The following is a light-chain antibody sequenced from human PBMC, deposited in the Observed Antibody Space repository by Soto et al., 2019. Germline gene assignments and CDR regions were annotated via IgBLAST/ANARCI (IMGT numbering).Light chain of an antibody. CDR1: SSDIGAYNY. Sequence: QSVLTQPASVSGSPGQSITISCTGTSSDIGAYNYVSWYQQYPGKAPKLMIYGVTNRPSGVSNRFSGSKTGNTASLTISGHQAEDEADYYCFSHRSGDSHVFGTGTKVTVL. J-gene: IGLJ1*01. V-gene: IGLV2-14*01. CDR2: GVT. CDR3: FSHRSGDSHV.